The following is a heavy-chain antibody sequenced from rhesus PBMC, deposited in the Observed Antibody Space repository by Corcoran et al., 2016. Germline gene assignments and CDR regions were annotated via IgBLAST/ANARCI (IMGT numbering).Heavy chain of an antibody. D-gene: IGHD4-29*01. Sequence: QVQLQESGPGLVKPSETLSLTCAVSGGSITSGYYYWSWIRQPPGKGLAWIGHLTYRGSTSYNPSLQSRVTISRDTSKNQFSLKLSSVTAADTAVYYCAREIGSSYKNWYFDLWGPGTPITISS. CDR3: AREIGSSYKNWYFDL. CDR2: LTYRGST. J-gene: IGHJ2*01. CDR1: GGSITSGYYY. V-gene: IGHV4-122*02.